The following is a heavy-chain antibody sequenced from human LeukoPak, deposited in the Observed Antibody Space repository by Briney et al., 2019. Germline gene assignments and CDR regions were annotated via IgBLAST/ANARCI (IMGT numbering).Heavy chain of an antibody. CDR1: GFTFSNYG. V-gene: IGHV3-30*18. J-gene: IGHJ4*02. Sequence: PGGSLRLSCAASGFTFSNYGMHWVRQAPGKGLEWVAVISHDGRSQYYADSVKGRFTISRDNSKNTLYLQMNSLRAEDTAVYYCAKDGYSAYGSVDYWGQGTLVTVSS. CDR2: ISHDGRSQ. CDR3: AKDGYSAYGSVDY. D-gene: IGHD5-12*01.